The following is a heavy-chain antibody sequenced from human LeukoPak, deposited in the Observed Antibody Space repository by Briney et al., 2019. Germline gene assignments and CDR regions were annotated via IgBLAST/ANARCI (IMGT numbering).Heavy chain of an antibody. J-gene: IGHJ4*02. D-gene: IGHD3-16*01. V-gene: IGHV4-34*01. CDR2: INHSGST. Sequence: GSLRLSCAVSGFTLSKAWMSWIRQPPGKGLEWIGEINHSGSTNYNPSLKSRVTISVDTSKNQFSLTLNSVTAADTAVYYCARVITVRGVIFDYWGQGTLVTVSS. CDR1: GFTLSKAW. CDR3: ARVITVRGVIFDY.